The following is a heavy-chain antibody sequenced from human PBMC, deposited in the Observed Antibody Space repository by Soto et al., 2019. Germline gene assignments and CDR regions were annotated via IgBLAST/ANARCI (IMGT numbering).Heavy chain of an antibody. V-gene: IGHV1-3*01. CDR3: VRGEVLMDV. J-gene: IGHJ6*02. Sequence: AASVKVSCKASGYTFTSYGTHWVRQAPGQRLEWMGWINAGNGNTKYSQKFQGRVTITRDTSASTAYMELSSLRSEDTAVYYCVRGEVLMDVWGQGTTVTVSS. CDR2: INAGNGNT. D-gene: IGHD2-8*01. CDR1: GYTFTSYG.